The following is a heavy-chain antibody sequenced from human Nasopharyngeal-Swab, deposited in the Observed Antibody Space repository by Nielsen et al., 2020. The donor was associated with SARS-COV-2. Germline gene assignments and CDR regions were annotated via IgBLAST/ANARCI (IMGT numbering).Heavy chain of an antibody. Sequence: GESLKISCAASGFTFSSYGMHWVRQAPGKGLEWVAVISYDGSNKYYADSVKGRFTISRDSSKNTLYLQMNSLRAEDTAVYYCAKDESGYYYDSSGYIDYWGQGTLVTVSS. CDR1: GFTFSSYG. V-gene: IGHV3-30*18. J-gene: IGHJ4*02. D-gene: IGHD3-22*01. CDR2: ISYDGSNK. CDR3: AKDESGYYYDSSGYIDY.